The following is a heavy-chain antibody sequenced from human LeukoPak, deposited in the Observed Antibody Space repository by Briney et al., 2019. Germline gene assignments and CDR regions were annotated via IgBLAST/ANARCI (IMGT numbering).Heavy chain of an antibody. V-gene: IGHV1-2*02. CDR3: ARTSWFGELLLRLPWFDP. CDR2: INPNSGGT. J-gene: IGHJ5*02. CDR1: GSAFTGYY. D-gene: IGHD3-10*01. Sequence: ASVKVSCKASGSAFTGYYMHWVRQAPGQGLEWMGWINPNSGGTNYAQKFQGRVTMTRDTSISTAYMELSRLRSDDTAVYYCARTSWFGELLLRLPWFDPWGQGTLVTVSS.